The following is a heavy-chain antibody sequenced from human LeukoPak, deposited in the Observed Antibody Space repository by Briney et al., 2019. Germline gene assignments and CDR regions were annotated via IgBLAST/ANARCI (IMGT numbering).Heavy chain of an antibody. CDR2: INPNSGGT. D-gene: IGHD2-8*01. J-gene: IGHJ5*02. Sequence: ASVKVSCKASGDTFTGYYMHWVRQAPGQGLEWMGWINPNSGGTNYAQKFQGRVTMTRDTSISTAYMELSRLRSDDTAVYYCARGGIVRMVYAIATWFDPWGQGTLVT. CDR1: GDTFTGYY. CDR3: ARGGIVRMVYAIATWFDP. V-gene: IGHV1-2*02.